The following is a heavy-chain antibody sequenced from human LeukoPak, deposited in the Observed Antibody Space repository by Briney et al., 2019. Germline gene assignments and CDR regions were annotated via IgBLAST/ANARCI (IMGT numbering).Heavy chain of an antibody. J-gene: IGHJ4*02. CDR1: GYSFTSYW. CDR3: ARRTFVRGGTSGSLSALDY. V-gene: IGHV5-51*01. D-gene: IGHD2-8*01. CDR2: IYPGDSDT. Sequence: GESLKISCKCSGYSFTSYWIGWVRQMPGKGLELMGIIYPGDSDTRYSPSFQGQVTISADKSISTSYLQWSSLKASDTAMYYCARRTFVRGGTSGSLSALDYWGQGTLVTVSS.